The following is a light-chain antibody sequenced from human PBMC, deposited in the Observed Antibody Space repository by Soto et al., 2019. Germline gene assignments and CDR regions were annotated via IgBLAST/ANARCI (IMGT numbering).Light chain of an antibody. CDR3: QQSYSNTWT. V-gene: IGKV1-39*01. CDR2: AAS. CDR1: QSISSY. Sequence: DIQMTQSPSSLSASVGDRVTITCRASQSISSYLNWYQQKPGKAPKLLIYAASTLQSGVPSRFSGSGSGTDLTLTISSLQPEDFATYYCQQSYSNTWTFGQGTKVEVK. J-gene: IGKJ1*01.